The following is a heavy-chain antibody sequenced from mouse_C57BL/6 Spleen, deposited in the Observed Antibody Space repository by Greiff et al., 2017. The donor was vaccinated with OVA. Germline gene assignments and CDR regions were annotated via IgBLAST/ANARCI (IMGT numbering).Heavy chain of an antibody. CDR1: GYTFTSYW. Sequence: QVQLQQPGAELVRPGTSVKLSCKASGYTFTSYWMHWVKQRPGQGLEWIGVIDPSDSYTNYNQKFKGKATLTVDTSSSTAYMQLSSLTSEDSAVYYCARVNYGSSYSYAMDYWGQGTSVTVSS. CDR3: ARVNYGSSYSYAMDY. J-gene: IGHJ4*01. V-gene: IGHV1-59*01. D-gene: IGHD1-1*01. CDR2: IDPSDSYT.